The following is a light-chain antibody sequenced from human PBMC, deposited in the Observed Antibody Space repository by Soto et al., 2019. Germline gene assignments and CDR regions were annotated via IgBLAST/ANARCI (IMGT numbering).Light chain of an antibody. J-gene: IGKJ3*01. CDR3: QHPGT. CDR1: QSVSSGY. Sequence: EIVLTQSPGTLSLSPGERATLSCRASQSVSSGYLAWYQQKPGQAPRLLIYGASSRATGIPDRFSGSGSGTDFTLTISRLEPEDFAVYYCQHPGTFGPGTKVDIK. CDR2: GAS. V-gene: IGKV3-20*01.